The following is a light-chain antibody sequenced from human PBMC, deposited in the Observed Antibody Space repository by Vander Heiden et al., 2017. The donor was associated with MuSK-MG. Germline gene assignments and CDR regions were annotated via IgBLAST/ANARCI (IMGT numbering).Light chain of an antibody. CDR3: QRDHSYAHT. Sequence: DIQLTQSPSSLSASVGDRVTITCRASQGIANHLAWFQQNPGKAPKSLIYAASTLQSGVPSKFIGSGSGIDFTLTISSLHPEDFAPYYCQRDHSYAHTFGQGTKLEIK. V-gene: IGKV1-16*02. J-gene: IGKJ2*01. CDR1: QGIANH. CDR2: AAS.